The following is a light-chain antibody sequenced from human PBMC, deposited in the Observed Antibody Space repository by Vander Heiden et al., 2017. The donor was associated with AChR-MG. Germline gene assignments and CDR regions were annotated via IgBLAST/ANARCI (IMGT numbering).Light chain of an antibody. CDR3: AAWDDSLNGLWV. Sequence: QSVLTQPPSASGTPGQRVTIPCSGSSSNIGSNTVNWYQQLPGSAPNLLIYSNNQRPSGVPDRFSGSKSGTSASLAISGLQSEDEADYYCAAWDDSLNGLWVFGGGTKLTVL. V-gene: IGLV1-44*01. J-gene: IGLJ3*02. CDR2: SNN. CDR1: SSNIGSNT.